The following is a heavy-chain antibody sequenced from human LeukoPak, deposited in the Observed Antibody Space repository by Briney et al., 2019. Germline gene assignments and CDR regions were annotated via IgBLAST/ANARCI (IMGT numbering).Heavy chain of an antibody. CDR3: ARGITIFGVVSAFFDY. CDR1: GYTFTSYD. D-gene: IGHD3-3*01. J-gene: IGHJ4*02. V-gene: IGHV1-8*03. CDR2: MNPNSGNT. Sequence: ASVKVSCKASGYTFTSYDINWVRQATGQGLEGMGWMNPNSGNTGYAQKFQGRVTITRNTSISTAYMELSSLRSEDTAVYYCARGITIFGVVSAFFDYWGQGTLVTVSS.